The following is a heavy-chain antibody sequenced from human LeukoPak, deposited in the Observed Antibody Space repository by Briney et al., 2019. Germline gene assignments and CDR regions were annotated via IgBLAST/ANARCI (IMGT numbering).Heavy chain of an antibody. D-gene: IGHD2-2*01. CDR1: GGTFSSYA. CDR3: ARDGRPVVVPAAIVAGMHWFDP. J-gene: IGHJ5*02. V-gene: IGHV1-69*13. CDR2: IIPIFGTA. Sequence: ASVKVSCKASGGTFSSYAISWVRQAPGQGLEWMRGIIPIFGTANYAQKFQGRVTITADESTSTAYMELSSLRSEDTAVYYCARDGRPVVVPAAIVAGMHWFDPWGQGTLVTVSS.